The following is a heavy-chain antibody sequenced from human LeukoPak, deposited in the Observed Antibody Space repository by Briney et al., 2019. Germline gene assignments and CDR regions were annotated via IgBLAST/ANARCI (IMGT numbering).Heavy chain of an antibody. CDR2: ISYDGSIK. CDR3: AKSYDNGWYVCDY. J-gene: IGHJ4*02. V-gene: IGHV3-30*09. Sequence: PGGSLRPSCAASGFTFSNFAMNWVRQAPGKGLEWVAFISYDGSIKSYADSVKGRFAVSRDNSKNTLYLQMNSLRPEDTAFYYCAKSYDNGWYVCDYWGQGTLVTVSS. CDR1: GFTFSNFA. D-gene: IGHD6-19*01.